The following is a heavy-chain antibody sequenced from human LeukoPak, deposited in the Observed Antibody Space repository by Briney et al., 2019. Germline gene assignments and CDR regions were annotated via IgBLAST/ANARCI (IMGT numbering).Heavy chain of an antibody. CDR3: ARDTSPAAGPEEYFQH. CDR1: GFTFSSYT. V-gene: IGHV3-48*04. D-gene: IGHD6-13*01. J-gene: IGHJ1*01. CDR2: IGTSSTTI. Sequence: GGSLRLSCAASGFTFSSYTMNWVRQPPGKGLEWVSNIGTSSTTIYYADSVKGRFTISRDNAKNSLYLQMNSLRAEDTAVYYCARDTSPAAGPEEYFQHWGQGTLVTVSS.